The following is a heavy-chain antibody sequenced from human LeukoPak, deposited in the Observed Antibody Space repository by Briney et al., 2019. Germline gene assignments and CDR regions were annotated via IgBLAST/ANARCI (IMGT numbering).Heavy chain of an antibody. CDR2: IYYSGST. V-gene: IGHV4-59*01. J-gene: IGHJ3*02. D-gene: IGHD1-26*01. CDR1: GGSISSYY. Sequence: SETLSLTCTVSGGSISSYYWSWIRQPPGKGLEWIGYIYYSGSTNYNPSLKSRVTISVDTSKNQFSLMLSTVTAADTAVYYCARPAVGATTDDAFDIWGQGTMVTVSS. CDR3: ARPAVGATTDDAFDI.